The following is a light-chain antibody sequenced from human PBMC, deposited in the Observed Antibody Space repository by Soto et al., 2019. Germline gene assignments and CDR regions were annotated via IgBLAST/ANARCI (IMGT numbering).Light chain of an antibody. J-gene: IGLJ1*01. Sequence: QSVLTQPASVSGSPGQSITISCTGTSSDVGGYNSVSWYQQHPGKAPKLIIYEVTHRPSGVSNRFSGSQSANTASLTISGLQAEDEADYYCCSFTTSTTYVFGTGT. CDR3: CSFTTSTTYV. CDR1: SSDVGGYNS. V-gene: IGLV2-14*01. CDR2: EVT.